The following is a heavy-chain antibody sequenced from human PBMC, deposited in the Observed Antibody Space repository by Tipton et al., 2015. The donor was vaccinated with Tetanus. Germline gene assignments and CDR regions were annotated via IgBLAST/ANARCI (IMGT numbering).Heavy chain of an antibody. CDR1: GYTFTSYG. J-gene: IGHJ4*02. D-gene: IGHD1-1*01. CDR3: ARGGTMDY. CDR2: ISGYNGNT. V-gene: IGHV1-18*01. Sequence: QLVQSGPEVKKPGASVKVSCKASGYTFTSYGINWVRQAPGQGLEWMGWISGYNGNTNYAQRFQARVTMTTDTSTGTAYMELKSLTSDDTAVYYCARGGTMDYWGQGTLVTVSA.